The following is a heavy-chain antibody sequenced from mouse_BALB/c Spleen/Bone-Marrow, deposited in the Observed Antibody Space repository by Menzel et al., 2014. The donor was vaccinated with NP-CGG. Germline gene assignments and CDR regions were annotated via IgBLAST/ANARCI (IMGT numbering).Heavy chain of an antibody. CDR2: INPESSTI. CDR1: GFDFSRYW. J-gene: IGHJ1*01. Sequence: EVMLVESGGGLVQPGGSLKLSCAASGFDFSRYWMTWVRQAPGKGLEWIGEINPESSTINYTPSLKDKSIISRDNAKNALYLQMSKVRSEDTALYYCARPGYYGYQDVWGAGTTVTVSS. V-gene: IGHV4-1*02. D-gene: IGHD1-2*01. CDR3: ARPGYYGYQDV.